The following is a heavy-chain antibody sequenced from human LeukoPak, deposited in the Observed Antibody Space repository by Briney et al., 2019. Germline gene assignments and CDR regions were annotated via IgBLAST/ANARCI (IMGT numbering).Heavy chain of an antibody. CDR1: GGSISSGDYY. Sequence: KPSETLSLTCTVSGGSISSGDYYWSWIRQHPGKGLEWIGYIYYSGSTYYNPSLKSRATMSVDTPKNQFSLKLSSVTTADTAVYFCAREPYYYDTSGSRDLGIDYWGQGTLVTVSS. V-gene: IGHV4-31*03. J-gene: IGHJ4*02. CDR2: IYYSGST. CDR3: AREPYYYDTSGSRDLGIDY. D-gene: IGHD3-22*01.